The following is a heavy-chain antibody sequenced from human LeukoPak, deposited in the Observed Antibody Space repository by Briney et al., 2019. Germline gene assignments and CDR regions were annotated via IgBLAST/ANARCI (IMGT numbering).Heavy chain of an antibody. J-gene: IGHJ4*02. D-gene: IGHD6-13*01. Sequence: GGSLRLSCAASGFTFSDSFMSWVRQAPGKGLERVGRSRNKADSYTAEYAASVKGRFTISRDKSKNSLYLQISSLETEDAAVYYCATSSWYRLAYWGQGSLVTVSS. CDR1: GFTFSDSF. CDR3: ATSSWYRLAY. CDR2: SRNKADSYTA. V-gene: IGHV3-72*01.